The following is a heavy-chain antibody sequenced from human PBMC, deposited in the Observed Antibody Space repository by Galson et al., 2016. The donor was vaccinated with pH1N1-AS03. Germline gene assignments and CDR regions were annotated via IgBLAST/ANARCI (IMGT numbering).Heavy chain of an antibody. CDR3: ARDVGMTTVIIPGY. CDR2: MYTSGSS. CDR1: GGSISRYY. V-gene: IGHV4-4*07. J-gene: IGHJ4*02. Sequence: SETLSLTCTVSGGSISRYYWSWIRQPAGKGLEWIGRMYTSGSSNYNPSLKSRVTMSVDTSKNQFSLRLTSVTAADTAVYYCARDVGMTTVIIPGYWGQGTLVTVSS. D-gene: IGHD4-23*01.